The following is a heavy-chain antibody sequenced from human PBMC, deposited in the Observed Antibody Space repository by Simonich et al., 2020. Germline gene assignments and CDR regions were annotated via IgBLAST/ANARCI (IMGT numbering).Heavy chain of an antibody. CDR2: NNPNGGGT. D-gene: IGHD1-1*01. V-gene: IGHV1-2*02. Sequence: QVQLVQSGAEVKKPGASVKVSCKASGYTFTGYYMHWVRQAPGQGLELLSWNNPNGGGTNYAQNFQGRVTMTKDTSISTAYMELSRLRSDDTAVYYCASSKRGYNWNDFDYWGQGTLVTVSS. CDR1: GYTFTGYY. J-gene: IGHJ4*02. CDR3: ASSKRGYNWNDFDY.